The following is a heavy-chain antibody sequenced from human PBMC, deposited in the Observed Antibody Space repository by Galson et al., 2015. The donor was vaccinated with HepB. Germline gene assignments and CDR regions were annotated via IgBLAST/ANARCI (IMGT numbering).Heavy chain of an antibody. CDR2: IIPIFGIA. CDR3: ASGPTSSSPGY. D-gene: IGHD6-13*01. Sequence: SVKVSCKASEGTFSSYAISWVRQAPGQGLEWMGGIIPIFGIANYAQKFQGRVTITADESTSTAYMELSSLRSEDTAVYYCASGPTSSSPGYWGQGTLVTVSS. CDR1: EGTFSSYA. V-gene: IGHV1-69*13. J-gene: IGHJ4*02.